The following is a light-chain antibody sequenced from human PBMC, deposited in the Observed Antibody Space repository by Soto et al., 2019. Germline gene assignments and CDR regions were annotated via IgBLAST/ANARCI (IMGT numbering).Light chain of an antibody. CDR2: DVG. Sequence: QSALTQPPSASGSPGQSVTISCTGTSSDVGGYNYVSWYQQHPGQAPKVMIYDVGKRPSGVPDRFSGSKSGNTASLTVSGLQAEDEADYYCISHAGSNHPLVFGTGTKLTVL. J-gene: IGLJ1*01. V-gene: IGLV2-8*01. CDR3: ISHAGSNHPLV. CDR1: SSDVGGYNY.